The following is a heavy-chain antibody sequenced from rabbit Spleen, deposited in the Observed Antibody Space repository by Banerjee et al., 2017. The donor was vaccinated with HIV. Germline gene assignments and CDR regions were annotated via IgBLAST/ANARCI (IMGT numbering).Heavy chain of an antibody. CDR3: ARADSSGANWPL. J-gene: IGHJ4*01. D-gene: IGHD1-1*01. V-gene: IGHV1S45*01. CDR1: GFSFSTSYW. CDR2: IYGGSSGNT. Sequence: QEQLEESGGDLVKPEGSLTLTCTASGFSFSTSYWMCWVRQAPGKGLEWIACIYGGSSGNTYYASWAKGRFTISKTSSTTVTLQMTSLTAADTATYFCARADSSGANWPLWGPGTLVTVS.